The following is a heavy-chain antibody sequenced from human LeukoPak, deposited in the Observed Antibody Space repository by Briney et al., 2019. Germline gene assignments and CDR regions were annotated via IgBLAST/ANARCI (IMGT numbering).Heavy chain of an antibody. CDR2: IMPLFGTA. D-gene: IGHD4-17*01. CDR1: GGTFISYA. Sequence: SVKVSCKASGGTFISYAISWVRQAPGQGLEWLGGIMPLFGTAGYGQKFQGRVTITKDESTRTVYLELTSLTSDDTAVYYCARDVHGDYGSGWFDPWGQGTLVSVSS. V-gene: IGHV1-69*05. CDR3: ARDVHGDYGSGWFDP. J-gene: IGHJ5*02.